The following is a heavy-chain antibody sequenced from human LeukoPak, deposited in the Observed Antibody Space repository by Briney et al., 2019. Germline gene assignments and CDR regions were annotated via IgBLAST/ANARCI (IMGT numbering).Heavy chain of an antibody. Sequence: KPSETLSLTCTVSGGSISSYYWSWIRQPAGKGLEWIGRIYTSGSTNYNPSLKSRVTMSVDTSKNQFSLKLSSVTAADTAVYYCARDAPPYSSGWYNWFDPWGQGTLVIVSS. J-gene: IGHJ5*02. V-gene: IGHV4-4*07. CDR1: GGSISSYY. CDR3: ARDAPPYSSGWYNWFDP. D-gene: IGHD6-19*01. CDR2: IYTSGST.